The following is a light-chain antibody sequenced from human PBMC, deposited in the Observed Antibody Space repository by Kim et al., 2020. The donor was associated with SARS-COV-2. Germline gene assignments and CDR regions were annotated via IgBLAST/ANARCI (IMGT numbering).Light chain of an antibody. CDR1: QSVLYSSNNKNY. CDR3: QQYYSPPET. Sequence: ATINCKSSQSVLYSSNNKNYLAWYQQKPGQPPKLLIYWASTRESGVPDRFSGSGSGTDFTLTISSLQAEDVAVYSCQQYYSPPETFGQGTKVDIK. V-gene: IGKV4-1*01. CDR2: WAS. J-gene: IGKJ1*01.